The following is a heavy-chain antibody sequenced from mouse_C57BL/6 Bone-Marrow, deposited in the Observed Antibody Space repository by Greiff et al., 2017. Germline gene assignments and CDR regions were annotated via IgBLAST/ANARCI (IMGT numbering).Heavy chain of an antibody. Sequence: DVKLVESGGGLVKPGGSLKLSCAASGFTFSDYGMHWVRQAPETGLEWVAYISSGSSTIYYADTAKGRLTISRDKAKITMVLQLTSLRSEDTTMEYCARLSGFAYGGQGTTLTVSS. J-gene: IGHJ2*01. CDR3: ARLSGFAY. CDR1: GFTFSDYG. CDR2: ISSGSSTI. V-gene: IGHV5-17*01.